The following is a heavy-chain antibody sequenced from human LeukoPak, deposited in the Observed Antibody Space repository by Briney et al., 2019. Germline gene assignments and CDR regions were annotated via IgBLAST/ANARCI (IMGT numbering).Heavy chain of an antibody. D-gene: IGHD6-13*01. CDR2: IWYDGSNK. Sequence: GRSLRLSCAASGFTFSSYGMHWVRQAPGKGLEWVAVIWYDGSNKYYADSVKGRFTISRDNSKNTLYLQMNSLRAEDTAVYYCARGPIPYSSSWYALDYWGQGTLVTVSS. V-gene: IGHV3-33*01. CDR3: ARGPIPYSSSWYALDY. CDR1: GFTFSSYG. J-gene: IGHJ4*02.